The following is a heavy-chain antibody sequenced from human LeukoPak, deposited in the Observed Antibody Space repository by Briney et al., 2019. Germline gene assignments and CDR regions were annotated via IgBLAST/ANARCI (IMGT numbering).Heavy chain of an antibody. CDR1: GGSISSGSYY. J-gene: IGHJ5*02. CDR2: IYTSGST. V-gene: IGHV4-61*02. CDR3: ARSFIVATISWFDP. Sequence: SETLSLTCTVSGGSISSGSYYWSWIRQPAGKGLEWIGRIYTSGSTNYNTSLKSRVTISVDTSKNQFSLKLSSVTAADTAVYYCARSFIVATISWFDPWGQGTLVTVSS. D-gene: IGHD5-12*01.